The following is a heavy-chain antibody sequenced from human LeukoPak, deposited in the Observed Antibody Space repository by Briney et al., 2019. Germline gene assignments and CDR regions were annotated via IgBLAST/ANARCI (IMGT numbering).Heavy chain of an antibody. J-gene: IGHJ3*02. V-gene: IGHV1-69*05. CDR3: AWAHYYDSSGYYHDAFDI. D-gene: IGHD3-22*01. CDR2: IIPIFGTA. CDR1: GGTFSSYA. Sequence: SVKVSCKASGGTFSSYAISWVRQAPGQGLEWVGRIIPIFGTANYAQKFQGRVTITTDESTSTAYMELSSLRSEDTAVYYCAWAHYYDSSGYYHDAFDIWGQGTMVTVSS.